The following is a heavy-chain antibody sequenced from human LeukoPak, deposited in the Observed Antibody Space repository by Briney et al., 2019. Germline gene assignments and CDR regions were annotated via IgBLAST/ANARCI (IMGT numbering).Heavy chain of an antibody. J-gene: IGHJ3*02. Sequence: GESLKISFKGSGYSFTSYWIGWVRQMPGKGLEWVGIIYSGDSDTRYSPSFQGPVTISADKSISTAYLQWSSLKASDTAMYYCARRIVVVPAAPRDAFDIWGQGTMVTVSS. V-gene: IGHV5-51*01. CDR1: GYSFTSYW. D-gene: IGHD2-2*01. CDR2: IYSGDSDT. CDR3: ARRIVVVPAAPRDAFDI.